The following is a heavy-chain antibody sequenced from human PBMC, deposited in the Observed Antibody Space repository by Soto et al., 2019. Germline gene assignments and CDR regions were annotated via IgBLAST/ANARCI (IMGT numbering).Heavy chain of an antibody. V-gene: IGHV3-23*01. Sequence: PGGSLRLSCTASGFNYNNYDMCWVRQAPGKGLEWVSGISANGDRPNYADSVKGRFTISRDNSKTTLYLQMNSLRDEDTAVYYYAKDSPLSSGWYYFVYPDQGILVTVSS. J-gene: IGHJ4*02. CDR2: ISANGDRP. CDR1: GFNYNNYD. D-gene: IGHD6-19*01. CDR3: AKDSPLSSGWYYFVY.